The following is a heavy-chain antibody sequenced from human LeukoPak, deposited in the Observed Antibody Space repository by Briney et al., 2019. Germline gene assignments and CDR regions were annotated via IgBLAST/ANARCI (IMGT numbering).Heavy chain of an antibody. V-gene: IGHV3-23*01. CDR3: AKEGEYYDFWSGYYFHFDY. CDR1: GFTFSSYA. Sequence: GGSLRLSCAAPGFTFSSYAMGWVRQAPGKGLEWVSAISGSGGSTYYADSVKGRFTISRDNSKNTLYLQMNSLRAEDTAVYYCAKEGEYYDFWSGYYFHFDYWGQGTLVTVSS. CDR2: ISGSGGST. J-gene: IGHJ4*02. D-gene: IGHD3-3*01.